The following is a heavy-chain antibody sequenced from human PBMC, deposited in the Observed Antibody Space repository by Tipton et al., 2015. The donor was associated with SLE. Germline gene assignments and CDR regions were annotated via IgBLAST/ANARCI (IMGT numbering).Heavy chain of an antibody. CDR3: ARGERSSMPDY. D-gene: IGHD2-2*01. CDR1: DDSIRDYY. J-gene: IGHJ4*02. V-gene: IGHV4-59*08. CDR2: ISYSGST. Sequence: TLSLTCSVSDDSIRDYYFSWIRQPPGKELEWIGYISYSGSTSYNPSLESRVTISVDSSKSQFSLKLNSVTAADTAVYYCARGERSSMPDYWGQGTLVTVSS.